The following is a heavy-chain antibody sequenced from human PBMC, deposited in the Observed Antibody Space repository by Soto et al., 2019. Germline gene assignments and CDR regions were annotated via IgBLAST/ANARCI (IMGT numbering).Heavy chain of an antibody. V-gene: IGHV3-23*01. CDR1: GRTCSNYA. CDR2: MSGSSSTT. Sequence: GGSLRLSCATSGRTCSNYAMSWVRQAPGGGLEWVSSMSGSSSTTYYADSVRGRFTISRDRSKNTLYLQMSSLRAEDTALYYCAKNQERELPRVIDFWGQGTLVTVS. J-gene: IGHJ4*02. D-gene: IGHD1-7*01. CDR3: AKNQERELPRVIDF.